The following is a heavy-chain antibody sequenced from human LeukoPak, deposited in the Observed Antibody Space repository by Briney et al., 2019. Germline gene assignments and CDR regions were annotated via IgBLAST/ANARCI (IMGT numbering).Heavy chain of an antibody. Sequence: GGSLRLSCAASGFTVSRNYLSWVRQAPGKGLEWVSYISSSSSTIYYADSVKGRFTISRDNAKNSLYLQMNSLRSEDTAVYYCAGGALWVWGQGTLVTVSS. CDR2: ISSSSSTI. J-gene: IGHJ4*02. V-gene: IGHV3-48*01. D-gene: IGHD1-26*01. CDR1: GFTVSRNY. CDR3: AGGALWV.